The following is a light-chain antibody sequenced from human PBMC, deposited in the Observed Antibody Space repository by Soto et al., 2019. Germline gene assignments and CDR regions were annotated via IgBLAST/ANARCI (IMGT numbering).Light chain of an antibody. CDR2: TNN. V-gene: IGLV1-44*01. J-gene: IGLJ2*01. Sequence: QSVLTQPPSASQTPGQGVTISCSGGSSNIGVNTVNWYQQLPGMAPKLLIHTNNQRPSGVPDRFSGSKSGTSASLAISRLQSEDEADYYCASWDDSLHGVTFGGGTKLTVL. CDR1: SSNIGVNT. CDR3: ASWDDSLHGVT.